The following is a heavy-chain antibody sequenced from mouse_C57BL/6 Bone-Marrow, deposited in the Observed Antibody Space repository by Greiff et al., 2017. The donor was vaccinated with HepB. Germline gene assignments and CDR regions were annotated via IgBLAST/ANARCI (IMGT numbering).Heavy chain of an antibody. CDR1: GFNIKDDY. J-gene: IGHJ2*01. Sequence: EVQLQQSGAELVRPGASVKLSCTASGFNIKDDYMHWVKQRPEQGLEWIGWIDPENGDTEYASKFQGKATITADTSSNTAYLHLSSLTSEDTAVYYCTGNYYGSSYGYFDYWGQGTTLTVSS. CDR2: IDPENGDT. D-gene: IGHD1-1*01. CDR3: TGNYYGSSYGYFDY. V-gene: IGHV14-4*01.